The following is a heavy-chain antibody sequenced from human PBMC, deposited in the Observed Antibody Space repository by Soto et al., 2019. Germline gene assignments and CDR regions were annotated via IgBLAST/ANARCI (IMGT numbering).Heavy chain of an antibody. Sequence: QVHLVQSGAEVKKPGASVKVSCKASGYTFTSYAMHWVRQAPGQRLEWMGWINAGNGNTKYSQKFQGRVTITRDTSASTAYMEPSSLRSEDTAVYYWARGPGGPDGPGDYWGQGTLVTVSS. CDR3: ARGPGGPDGPGDY. D-gene: IGHD2-15*01. CDR2: INAGNGNT. J-gene: IGHJ4*02. CDR1: GYTFTSYA. V-gene: IGHV1-3*01.